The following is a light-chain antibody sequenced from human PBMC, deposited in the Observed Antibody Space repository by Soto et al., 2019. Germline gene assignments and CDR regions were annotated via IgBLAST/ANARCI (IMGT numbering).Light chain of an antibody. CDR2: EVT. J-gene: IGLJ1*01. V-gene: IGLV2-23*02. CDR3: CSYAPTRASYV. CDR1: GSDIGSYNL. Sequence: QSALTQPASVSGSPGQSITISCTGTGSDIGSYNLVSWYQQPPGKAPKLIIYEVTNRPSGVSSRFSGSKSGNTASLTISGLQAEADADYYCCSYAPTRASYVFGTGTKVTVL.